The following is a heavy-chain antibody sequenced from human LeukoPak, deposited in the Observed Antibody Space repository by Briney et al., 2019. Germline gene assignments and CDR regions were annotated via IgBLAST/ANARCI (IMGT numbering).Heavy chain of an antibody. D-gene: IGHD3/OR15-3a*01. V-gene: IGHV1-18*01. CDR2: ISAYNGST. CDR1: GYTFTSYG. CDR3: ARDIWDFVKWMGNDAFDI. Sequence: ASVKVSCKASGYTFTSYGISWVRQAPGQGLEWMGWISAYNGSTNYAQKLQGRVTMTTDTSTSTAYMELRSLRSDDTAVYYCARDIWDFVKWMGNDAFDIWGQGTMVTVSS. J-gene: IGHJ3*02.